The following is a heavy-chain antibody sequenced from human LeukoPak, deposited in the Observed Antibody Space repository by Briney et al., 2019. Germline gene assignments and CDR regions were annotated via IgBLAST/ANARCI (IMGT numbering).Heavy chain of an antibody. D-gene: IGHD3-22*01. J-gene: IGHJ4*02. CDR2: ISYDGSNK. CDR3: ALYYYDSSGFDY. V-gene: IGHV3-30*03. CDR1: GFTFSSYG. Sequence: GGSLRLSCAASGFTFSSYGMHWVRQAPGKGLEWVAVISYDGSNKYYADSVKGRFTISRDNSKNTLYLQMNSLRAEDTAVYYCALYYYDSSGFDYWGQGTLVTVSS.